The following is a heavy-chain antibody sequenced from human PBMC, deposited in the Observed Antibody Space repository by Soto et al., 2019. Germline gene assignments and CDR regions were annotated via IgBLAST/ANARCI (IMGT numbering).Heavy chain of an antibody. Sequence: QVQLVQSGAEVKKPGASVKVSCKATGYTFTSYGISWVRQAPGQGLEWMGWISAYNGNTNYAQKFQGRVTMTTDTSTSTAYMQLRSLRSDDTAVYYCARGGKYCTNGVCSFHGMDVWGQGTTVTVSS. CDR2: ISAYNGNT. V-gene: IGHV1-18*01. J-gene: IGHJ6*02. D-gene: IGHD2-8*01. CDR3: ARGGKYCTNGVCSFHGMDV. CDR1: GYTFTSYG.